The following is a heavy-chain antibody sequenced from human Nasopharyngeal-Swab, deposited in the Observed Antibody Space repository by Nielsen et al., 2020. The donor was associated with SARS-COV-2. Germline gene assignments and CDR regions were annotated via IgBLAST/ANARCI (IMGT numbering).Heavy chain of an antibody. D-gene: IGHD6-19*01. CDR2: IYYSGST. CDR1: GGSISSSSYY. Sequence: SETLSLTCTVSGGSISSSSYYWGWIRQPPGKGLVWIGSIYYSGSTYYNPSLKSRVTISVDTSKNQFSLKLSSVTAADTAVYYCARQSRSRSGWLPPSDYWGQGTLVTVSS. V-gene: IGHV4-39*01. J-gene: IGHJ4*02. CDR3: ARQSRSRSGWLPPSDY.